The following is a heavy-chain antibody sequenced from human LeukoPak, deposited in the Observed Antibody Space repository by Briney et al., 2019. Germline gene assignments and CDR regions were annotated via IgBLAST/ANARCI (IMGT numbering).Heavy chain of an antibody. D-gene: IGHD2-21*02. CDR2: ISGSGGST. V-gene: IGHV3-23*01. Sequence: GGSLRLSCAASGFTFSSYAMSWVRQAPGKGLEWVSAISGSGGSTYYADSVKGRFTISRDNSKNTLYLQMNSLRAEDTAVYYCAKDLVDGRRGDYEPGYYGMDVWGQGTTVTVSS. CDR3: AKDLVDGRRGDYEPGYYGMDV. J-gene: IGHJ6*02. CDR1: GFTFSSYA.